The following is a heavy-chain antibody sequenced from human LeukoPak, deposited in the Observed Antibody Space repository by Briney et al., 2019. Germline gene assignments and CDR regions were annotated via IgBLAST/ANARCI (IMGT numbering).Heavy chain of an antibody. CDR2: ISGSGGST. Sequence: GGSLRLSCAASGFTFSSYAMSWVRQAPGKGLEWVSAISGSGGSTYYADSVKGRFTISRDNSTNTLYMQMSTLRAEDTAVYYCAKWGSITMVRGVIITPNWFDTWGQGTLVTVSS. CDR3: AKWGSITMVRGVIITPNWFDT. D-gene: IGHD3-10*01. J-gene: IGHJ5*02. V-gene: IGHV3-23*01. CDR1: GFTFSSYA.